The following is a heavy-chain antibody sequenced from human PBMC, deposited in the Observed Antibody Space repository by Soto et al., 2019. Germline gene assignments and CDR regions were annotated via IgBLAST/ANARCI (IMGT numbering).Heavy chain of an antibody. CDR2: ISAYNGNT. J-gene: IGHJ4*02. CDR1: GYTFINYG. CDR3: ARDSLFERHLIPPPDY. Sequence: ASVKVSCKASGYTFINYGISWVRQAPGQGLEWMGWISAYNGNTNYAQTFQGRVTMTTDTSTSTAYMELRSLRSDDSAVYYCARDSLFERHLIPPPDYWGQGTQVTVAS. D-gene: IGHD6-25*01. V-gene: IGHV1-18*01.